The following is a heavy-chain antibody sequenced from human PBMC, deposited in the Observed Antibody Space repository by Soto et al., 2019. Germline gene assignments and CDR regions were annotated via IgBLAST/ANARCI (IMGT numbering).Heavy chain of an antibody. CDR1: GFSFDDYA. Sequence: EVQLVESGGGLVQPGRSLRLSCAASGFSFDDYAMHWVGQAPGKGLEWVSGISWNSGSRGYADSVKGRFTVSRDNAKNSRYIQMNSLREEDTALYYCAKDRSYDFWSGYFDYWGQGVLVTVSS. D-gene: IGHD3-3*01. CDR2: ISWNSGSR. J-gene: IGHJ4*02. CDR3: AKDRSYDFWSGYFDY. V-gene: IGHV3-9*01.